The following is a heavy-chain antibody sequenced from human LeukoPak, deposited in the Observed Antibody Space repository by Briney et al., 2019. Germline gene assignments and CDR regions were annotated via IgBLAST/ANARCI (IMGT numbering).Heavy chain of an antibody. CDR3: ARSIIYGSGSPSYLNGFVY. CDR1: GGSISSYY. D-gene: IGHD3-10*01. V-gene: IGHV4-59*01. Sequence: SETLSLTRTVSGGSISSYYWSWIPQPPGKGLEGVGHFYYSRTSYYNPSLKSRVTISVDTSKNQFSLKLSSVTAADSVVYYCARSIIYGSGSPSYLNGFVYSGQGTLCTVSS. CDR2: FYYSRTS. J-gene: IGHJ4*02.